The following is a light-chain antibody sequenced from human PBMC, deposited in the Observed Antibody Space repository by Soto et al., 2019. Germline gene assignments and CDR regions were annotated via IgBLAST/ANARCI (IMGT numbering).Light chain of an antibody. Sequence: DIQMTQSPSSLSASVGDRVTITCRASQSISSYLNWYQQKPGKAPKRLIYAASSMQSGVPSRFSGSGSGTDFTLIISSLQPEDFATYYCQQSYSTLYTFGQGTKLEIK. CDR2: AAS. CDR3: QQSYSTLYT. CDR1: QSISSY. V-gene: IGKV1-39*01. J-gene: IGKJ2*01.